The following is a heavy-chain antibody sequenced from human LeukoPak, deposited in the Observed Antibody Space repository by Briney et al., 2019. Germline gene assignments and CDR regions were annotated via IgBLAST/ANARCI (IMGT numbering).Heavy chain of an antibody. CDR1: GFTFSSYG. CDR2: ISGSGGST. V-gene: IGHV3-23*01. D-gene: IGHD2-15*01. Sequence: GGSLRLSCAASGFTFSSYGMSWVRQAPGKGVEWVSAISGSGGSTYYADSVKGRFTISRDNSKNTLYLQMNSLRAEDTAVYYCAKDFEILPRTYFDYWGQGTLVTVSS. J-gene: IGHJ4*02. CDR3: AKDFEILPRTYFDY.